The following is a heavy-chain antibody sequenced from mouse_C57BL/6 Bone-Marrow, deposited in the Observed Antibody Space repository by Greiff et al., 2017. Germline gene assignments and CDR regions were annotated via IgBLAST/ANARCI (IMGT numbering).Heavy chain of an antibody. Sequence: VKLMESGAELVRPGASVKLSCKASGYTFTDYYINWVKQRPGQGLEWIARIYPGSGNTYYNEKFKGKATLTAEKSSSTAYMQLSSLTSEDSAVYFCASSITTVVADYWGQGTTLTVSS. J-gene: IGHJ2*01. CDR1: GYTFTDYY. CDR2: IYPGSGNT. D-gene: IGHD1-1*01. CDR3: ASSITTVVADY. V-gene: IGHV1-76*01.